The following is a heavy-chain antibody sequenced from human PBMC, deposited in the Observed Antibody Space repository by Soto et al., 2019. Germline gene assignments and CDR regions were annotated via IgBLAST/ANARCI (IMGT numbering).Heavy chain of an antibody. CDR1: GYTFTSYG. CDR2: ISAYDGYT. J-gene: IGHJ6*02. D-gene: IGHD4-4*01. V-gene: IGHV1-18*01. Sequence: EASVKVSCKASGYTFTSYGINWVRQAPGQGLEWLGWISAYDGYTNYAQILQGRVSMTRNTSISTAYMELSSLRSEDTAVYYCARPVTRAYYGMDVWGQGTTVTVSS. CDR3: ARPVTRAYYGMDV.